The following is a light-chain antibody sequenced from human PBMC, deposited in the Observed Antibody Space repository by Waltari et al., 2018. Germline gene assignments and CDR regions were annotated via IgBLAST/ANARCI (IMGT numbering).Light chain of an antibody. V-gene: IGKV2-30*02. CDR2: EVS. J-gene: IGKJ2*01. Sequence: DVVMTQYPLSLPFTHGQPASISFNSSQSLVHSDGKTYLNWFQQRPGQSPRRLIYEVSNRDSGVPDRFSGSGSGTDFTLRISSVEAEDVGVYYCMQATLWPRAFGQGTKLEIK. CDR1: QSLVHSDGKTY. CDR3: MQATLWPRA.